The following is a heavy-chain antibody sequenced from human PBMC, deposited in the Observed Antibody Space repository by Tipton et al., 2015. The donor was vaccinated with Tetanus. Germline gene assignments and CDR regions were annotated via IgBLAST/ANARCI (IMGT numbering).Heavy chain of an antibody. J-gene: IGHJ5*02. Sequence: QSGAEVKKPGASVKVSCKASGYTFTSYAMHWVRQAPGQRLEWMGWINAGNGNTKYSQKFQGRVTITRDTSASTAHMELSSLRSEDTAVYYCARGGVGYCSSTSCYLFDPWGQGTLVTVSS. CDR3: ARGGVGYCSSTSCYLFDP. CDR2: INAGNGNT. V-gene: IGHV1-3*01. CDR1: GYTFTSYA. D-gene: IGHD2-2*01.